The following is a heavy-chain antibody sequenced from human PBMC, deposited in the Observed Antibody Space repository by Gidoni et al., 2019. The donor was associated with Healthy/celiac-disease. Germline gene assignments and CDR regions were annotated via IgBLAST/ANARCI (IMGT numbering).Heavy chain of an antibody. CDR3: ARHVPMAVTSGFDY. J-gene: IGHJ4*02. CDR2: IYYSGST. V-gene: IGHV4-39*07. CDR1: GGSISSSSYS. D-gene: IGHD4-4*01. Sequence: QLQLQESGPGLVKPSATLSLTCTVSGGSISSSSYSWGWIRQPPGKGLEWIGSIYYSGSTYYNPSIKSRVTISVDTSKNQFSLKLSSVTAADTAVYYCARHVPMAVTSGFDYWGQGTLVTVSS.